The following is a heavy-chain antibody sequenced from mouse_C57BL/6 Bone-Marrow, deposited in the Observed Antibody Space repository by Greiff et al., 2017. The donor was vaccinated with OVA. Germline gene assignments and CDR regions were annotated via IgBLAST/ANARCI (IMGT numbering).Heavy chain of an antibody. Sequence: VQLQQSGAEPVRPGTSVKMSCKASGYTFTNYWIGWAKQRPGHGLEWIGDIYPGGGYTNYNEKFKGKATLTADKSSSTAYMQFSSLTSEDSAIYYCASNLYWYFDVWGTGTTVTVSS. V-gene: IGHV1-63*01. CDR3: ASNLYWYFDV. CDR2: IYPGGGYT. CDR1: GYTFTNYW. J-gene: IGHJ1*03.